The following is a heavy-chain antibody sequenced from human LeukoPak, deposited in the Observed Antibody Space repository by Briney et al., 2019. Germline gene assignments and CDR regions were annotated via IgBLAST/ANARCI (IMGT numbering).Heavy chain of an antibody. Sequence: ASVKVSCKASGYTFTSYYMHWVRQAPGQGLEWMGWISIYNGKTNYAQKFRGRVTMTTDTSTSTAFMELRSLRSDDTAVYYCAKVISVATGKYYFDYWGQGTLVTVSS. V-gene: IGHV1-18*04. CDR3: AKVISVATGKYYFDY. CDR2: ISIYNGKT. J-gene: IGHJ4*02. CDR1: GYTFTSYY. D-gene: IGHD5-12*01.